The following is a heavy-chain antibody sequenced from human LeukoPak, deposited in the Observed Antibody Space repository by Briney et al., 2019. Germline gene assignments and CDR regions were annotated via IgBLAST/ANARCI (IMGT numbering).Heavy chain of an antibody. V-gene: IGHV3-30*18. J-gene: IGHJ4*02. Sequence: GGSLRLSCAVSGFTFSDYGMHWVRQAPGKGLEWVAVESFDGSDKDYADSVKGRFTISRDSSRNMLYLQMNSLRAEDTAVYYCAKSGCGSTNCYVNCWGQGTLVTVSS. CDR3: AKSGCGSTNCYVNC. CDR2: ESFDGSDK. D-gene: IGHD2-2*01. CDR1: GFTFSDYG.